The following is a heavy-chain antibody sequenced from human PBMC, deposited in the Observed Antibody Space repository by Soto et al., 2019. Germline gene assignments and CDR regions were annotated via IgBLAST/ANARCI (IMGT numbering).Heavy chain of an antibody. CDR1: GFTFSSYA. V-gene: IGHV3-23*01. J-gene: IGHJ3*02. Sequence: EVQLLESGGGLVQPGGSLRLSCAASGFTFSSYAMSWVRQAPEKGLEWVSAISGSGGSTYYADSVKGRFTISRDNSKNTLYLQMNSLRAEDTAVYYCSKVRPPGCSGGSCYFSAFDIWGQGTMVTVSS. CDR3: SKVRPPGCSGGSCYFSAFDI. CDR2: ISGSGGST. D-gene: IGHD2-15*01.